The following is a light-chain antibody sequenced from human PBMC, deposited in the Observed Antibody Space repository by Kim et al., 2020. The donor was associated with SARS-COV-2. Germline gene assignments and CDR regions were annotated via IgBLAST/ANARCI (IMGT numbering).Light chain of an antibody. CDR3: QQYGSSPRT. CDR2: GAS. V-gene: IGKV3-20*01. J-gene: IGKJ2*01. CDR1: ESVGSN. Sequence: SLSPGERATPSCRASESVGSNLAWYQQKPGQAPRLLIFGASSRATGIPDWFSGSGSGTDFTLTISRLEPEDFAVYSCQQYGSSPRTFGQGTKLEI.